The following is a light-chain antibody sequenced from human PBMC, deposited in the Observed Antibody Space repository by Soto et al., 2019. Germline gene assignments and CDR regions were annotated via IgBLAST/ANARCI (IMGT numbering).Light chain of an antibody. CDR3: QQYGSSPWT. CDR2: GAS. Sequence: EIVLTQPPGTLSLSPGERATLSCRASQSVSSIYLAWYQQKPGQTPRLLIYGASSRATGIPDRFSGSGSGTDFTLTISRLEPEDFAVFYCQQYGSSPWTFGQGTKVEIK. CDR1: QSVSSIY. J-gene: IGKJ1*01. V-gene: IGKV3-20*01.